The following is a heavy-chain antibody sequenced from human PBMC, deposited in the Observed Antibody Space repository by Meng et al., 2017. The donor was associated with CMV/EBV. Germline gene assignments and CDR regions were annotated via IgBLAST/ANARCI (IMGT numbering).Heavy chain of an antibody. CDR2: ISYDGSNK. Sequence: VELVGPGGGVVQPGRSLRLSCAASGFTFSSYAMHWVRQASGKGLEWVAVISYDGSNKYYADSVKGRFTISRDNSKNTLYLQMNSLRAEDTAVYYCARGSVAGFDYWGQGTLVTVSS. CDR3: ARGSVAGFDY. J-gene: IGHJ4*02. CDR1: GFTFSSYA. D-gene: IGHD6-19*01. V-gene: IGHV3-30-3*01.